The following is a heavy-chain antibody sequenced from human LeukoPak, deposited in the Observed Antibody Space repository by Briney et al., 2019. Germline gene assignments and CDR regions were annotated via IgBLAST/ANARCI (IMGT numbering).Heavy chain of an antibody. Sequence: SETLSLTCTVSGGSISSSSYYWGWIRQPPGKGLEWIGSIYYSGSTYYNPSLKSRVTISVDTSKNQFSLKLRSVTAADTAVYYCARPLLRKCDYRYEYWGQGTLVTVSS. V-gene: IGHV4-39*01. CDR2: IYYSGST. CDR3: ARPLLRKCDYRYEY. J-gene: IGHJ4*02. CDR1: GGSISSSSYY. D-gene: IGHD3-16*01.